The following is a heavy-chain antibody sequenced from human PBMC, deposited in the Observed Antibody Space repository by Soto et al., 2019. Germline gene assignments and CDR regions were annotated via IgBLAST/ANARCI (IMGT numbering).Heavy chain of an antibody. J-gene: IGHJ6*02. CDR3: AISVYCGGDCFPSGMDV. Sequence: SVKVSCKGSGGTFSSYAISWVRQAPGQGLEWMGGIIPIFGTANYAQKFQGRVTITADESTSTAYMELSSLRSEDTAVYYCAISVYCGGDCFPSGMDVWGQRTTVTVSS. CDR2: IIPIFGTA. V-gene: IGHV1-69*13. CDR1: GGTFSSYA. D-gene: IGHD2-21*02.